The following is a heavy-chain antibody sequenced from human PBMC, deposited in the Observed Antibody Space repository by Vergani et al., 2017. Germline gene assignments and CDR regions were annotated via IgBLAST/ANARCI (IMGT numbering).Heavy chain of an antibody. V-gene: IGHV3-48*03. J-gene: IGHJ4*02. CDR1: GFTFSSYE. CDR3: ARDLELGVVIKAGEFDY. Sequence: EVQLVESGGGLVQPGGSLRLSCAASGFTFSSYEMNWVRQAPGKGLEWVSYISSSGSTIYYADSVKGRFTISRDNAKNSLYLQMNSLRAEDTAVYYCARDLELGVVIKAGEFDYWGQGTLVTVSS. D-gene: IGHD3-3*01. CDR2: ISSSGSTI.